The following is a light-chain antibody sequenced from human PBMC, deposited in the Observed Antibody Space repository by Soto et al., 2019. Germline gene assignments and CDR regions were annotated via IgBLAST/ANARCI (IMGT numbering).Light chain of an antibody. J-gene: IGKJ1*01. CDR3: QQYYNWPWT. CDR2: GAS. CDR1: QSISDS. Sequence: EIVITQSPATLSVSPGGRATLSCRASQSISDSLAWYQQKPGQAPRLLIHGASTRATGFPARFGGSGSGTDFTLAISSLQSEDFAVYSCQQYYNWPWTFGQGTKVDIK. V-gene: IGKV3-15*01.